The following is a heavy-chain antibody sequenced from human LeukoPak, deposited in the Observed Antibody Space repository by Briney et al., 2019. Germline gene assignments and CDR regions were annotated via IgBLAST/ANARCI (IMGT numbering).Heavy chain of an antibody. CDR1: GFTFSDYY. J-gene: IGHJ4*02. CDR2: ISSSGSTI. D-gene: IGHD5-24*01. Sequence: KRLGSLRLSCAASGFTFSDYYMSWIRQAPGKGLEWVSYISSSGSTIYYADSVKGRFTISRDNAKNSLYLQMNSLRAEDTAVYYCAREEEYKMATQIDYWGQGTLVTVSS. V-gene: IGHV3-11*04. CDR3: AREEEYKMATQIDY.